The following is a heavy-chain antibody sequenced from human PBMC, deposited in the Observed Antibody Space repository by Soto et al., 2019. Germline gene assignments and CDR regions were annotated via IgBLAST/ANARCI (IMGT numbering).Heavy chain of an antibody. CDR3: AKPQCGQQLIKLWYFDL. Sequence: EVQLLESGGGLVQPGGSLRLSCAASGFTFSSYAMCWVRQAPGKGLEWVSAISGSGGSTYYEDSVKGRFTISRDNSKNTLYLQMNSLRAEDTAVYYCAKPQCGQQLIKLWYFDLGGRGTLVTVSS. V-gene: IGHV3-23*01. J-gene: IGHJ2*01. D-gene: IGHD6-13*01. CDR1: GFTFSSYA. CDR2: ISGSGGST.